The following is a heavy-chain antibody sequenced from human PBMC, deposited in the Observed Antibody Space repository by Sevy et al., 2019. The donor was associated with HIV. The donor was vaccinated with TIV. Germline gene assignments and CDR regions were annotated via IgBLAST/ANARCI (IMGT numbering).Heavy chain of an antibody. Sequence: SETLSLTCTVSGDSISSYNYWSWVRQPPGKGLEWIGHIHYSGSTNYNASLKSRVTLLEDTSKNQFSLKLSSVTAADTAVYYCARNVVNYYGSGSYYNDYYYYMDVWGKGTTVTVSS. D-gene: IGHD3-10*01. CDR3: ARNVVNYYGSGSYYNDYYYYMDV. J-gene: IGHJ6*03. CDR2: IHYSGST. CDR1: GDSISSYNY. V-gene: IGHV4-59*08.